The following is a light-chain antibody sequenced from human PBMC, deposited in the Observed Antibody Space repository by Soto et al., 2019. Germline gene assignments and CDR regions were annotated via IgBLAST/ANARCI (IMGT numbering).Light chain of an antibody. CDR2: DAS. J-gene: IGKJ5*01. CDR3: QQRNNLVT. Sequence: EVVLTQSPATLSLSPGERATLSCRATHSVGSDLAWYQHKPGQAPRLLIYDASNRATGIPARFSGSRSGTDFTLTISSLEPGDFAVYYCQQRNNLVTFGQGTRLEIK. CDR1: HSVGSD. V-gene: IGKV3-11*01.